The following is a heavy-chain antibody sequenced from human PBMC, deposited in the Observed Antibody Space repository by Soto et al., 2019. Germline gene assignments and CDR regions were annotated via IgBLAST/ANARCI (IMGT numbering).Heavy chain of an antibody. J-gene: IGHJ2*01. Sequence: SETLSLTCTVSGGSISGYYWSWIRQHPWKGLEWIGYIYYSGSTYYNPSLKSRVTISVDTSKNQFSLKLSSVTAADTAVYYCARDSVVVSFRPRNFDLWGRGTQVT. V-gene: IGHV4-31*03. D-gene: IGHD3-22*01. CDR2: IYYSGST. CDR1: GGSISGYY. CDR3: ARDSVVVSFRPRNFDL.